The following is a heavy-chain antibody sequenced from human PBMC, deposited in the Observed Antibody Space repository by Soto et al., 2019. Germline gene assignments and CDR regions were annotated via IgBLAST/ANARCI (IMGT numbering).Heavy chain of an antibody. CDR3: ARHDSGSYHYTEYFQH. V-gene: IGHV4-39*01. CDR2: IKYSGST. D-gene: IGHD1-26*01. CDR1: GGSISSSSYY. J-gene: IGHJ1*01. Sequence: SETLSLTCTVSGGSISSSSYYWGWIRQPPRKGMEWIGSIKYSGSTYYNPSLKSRVTISVDTSKNQFYLKLSSVTAADTAVYYCARHDSGSYHYTEYFQHWGQGTLVTVSS.